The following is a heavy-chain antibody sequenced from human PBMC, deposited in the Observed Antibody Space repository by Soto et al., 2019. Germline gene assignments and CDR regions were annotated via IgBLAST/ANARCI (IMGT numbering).Heavy chain of an antibody. CDR2: IYYSGST. CDR3: ARGRGTVTTVTTHLDY. D-gene: IGHD4-17*01. CDR1: GGSISSGCYY. V-gene: IGHV4-31*03. J-gene: IGHJ4*02. Sequence: TLSLTCTVSGGSISSGCYYWSWIRQHPGKGLEWIGYIYYSGSTYYNPSLKSRVTISVDTSKNQFSLKLSSVTAADTAVYYCARGRGTVTTVTTHLDYWGQGTLVTVSS.